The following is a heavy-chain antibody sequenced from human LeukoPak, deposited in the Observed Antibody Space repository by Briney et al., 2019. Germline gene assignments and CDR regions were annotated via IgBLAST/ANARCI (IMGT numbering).Heavy chain of an antibody. J-gene: IGHJ4*02. CDR1: GGSISSGGYS. CDR3: ASECDSSGYYCDY. Sequence: SETLSLTCAVSGGSISSGGYSWSWIRQPPGKGLEWIGYIYHSGGTYYNPSLKNRVTISVDRSKNQFSLKLSSVTAADTAVYYCASECDSSGYYCDYWGQGTLVTVSS. V-gene: IGHV4-30-2*01. CDR2: IYHSGGT. D-gene: IGHD3-22*01.